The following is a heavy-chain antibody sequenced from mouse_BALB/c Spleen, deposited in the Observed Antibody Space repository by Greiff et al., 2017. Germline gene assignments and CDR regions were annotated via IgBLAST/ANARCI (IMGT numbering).Heavy chain of an antibody. CDR3: NAFRRNYFDC. CDR1: GFNIKDYY. CDR2: IDPENGDT. V-gene: IGHV14-4*02. J-gene: IGHJ2*01. Sequence: VQLQQSGAELVRSGASVKLSCTASGFNIKDYYMHWVKQRPEQGLEWIGWIDPENGDTEYAPKFQGKATMTADTSSNTAYLQLSSLTSEDTAVYYCNAFRRNYFDCGGKGTTLTVSS.